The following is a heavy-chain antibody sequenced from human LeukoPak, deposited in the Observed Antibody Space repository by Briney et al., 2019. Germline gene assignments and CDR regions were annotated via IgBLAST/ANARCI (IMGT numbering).Heavy chain of an antibody. D-gene: IGHD3-3*01. V-gene: IGHV4-34*01. J-gene: IGHJ4*02. CDR2: INHSGST. Sequence: PSETLSLTCAVYGGSFSGYYWSWIRQPPGKGLEWIGEINHSGSTNYNPSLKSRVTISVDTSKSQFSLKLSSVTAADTAVYYCARALGLTIFGVVNYNFDYWGQGTLVTVSS. CDR1: GGSFSGYY. CDR3: ARALGLTIFGVVNYNFDY.